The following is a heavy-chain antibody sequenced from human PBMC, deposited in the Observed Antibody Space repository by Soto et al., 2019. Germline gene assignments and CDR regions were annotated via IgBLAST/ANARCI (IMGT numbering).Heavy chain of an antibody. CDR2: IYYSGSV. V-gene: IGHV4-39*07. J-gene: IGHJ6*03. Sequence: PSETLSLTFTVSGGSITNGSYYWGLVRQSPXKGLEWLGDIYYSGSVYYKKYIRSRIYISMDKSNNQLYLNLRYVTAADTAVYYCARGSFVTHYYYYQMDVWGKGTPVTVSS. CDR3: ARGSFVTHYYYYQMDV. D-gene: IGHD2-21*02. CDR1: GGSITNGSYY.